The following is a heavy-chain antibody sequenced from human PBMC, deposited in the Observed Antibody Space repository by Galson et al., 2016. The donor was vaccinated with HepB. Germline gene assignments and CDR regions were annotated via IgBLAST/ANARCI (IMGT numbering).Heavy chain of an antibody. Sequence: SETLSLTCTVSGASISCGNFSWVWIRQPPGEGLEWIGTFSYSASIYYKPFLKSRVTISVDSSKNQVSLKVRSVTAADTAVYYCARRRRYYDSSGYSYYGLDVWGEGTTVTVSS. V-gene: IGHV4-39*01. D-gene: IGHD3-22*01. CDR2: FSYSASI. J-gene: IGHJ6*04. CDR3: ARRRRYYDSSGYSYYGLDV. CDR1: GASISCGNFS.